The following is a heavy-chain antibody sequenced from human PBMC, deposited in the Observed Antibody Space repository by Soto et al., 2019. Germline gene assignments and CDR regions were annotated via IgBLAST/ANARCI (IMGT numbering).Heavy chain of an antibody. Sequence: SETLSLTCTVSGGSISSGGYYWSWIRQHPGKGLEWIGYIYYSGSTYYNPSLKSRVTISVDTSKNQFSLKLSSVTAADTAVYNCARVALEDYYDSSGYCDYWGQGTLVTVS. V-gene: IGHV4-31*03. CDR3: ARVALEDYYDSSGYCDY. J-gene: IGHJ4*02. CDR1: GGSISSGGYY. D-gene: IGHD3-22*01. CDR2: IYYSGST.